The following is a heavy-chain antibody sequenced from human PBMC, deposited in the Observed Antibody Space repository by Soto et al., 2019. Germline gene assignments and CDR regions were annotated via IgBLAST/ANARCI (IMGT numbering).Heavy chain of an antibody. CDR2: ISAYNGNT. CDR1: GYTFTSYG. V-gene: IGHV1-18*01. Sequence: ASVKVSCKASGYTFTSYGISWVRQAPGQGLEWMGWISAYNGNTNYAQKLQGRVTMTTDTSTSTAYMELRSLRSDDTAVYYCARDALASWFGDLLWFDPWGQGTLVTVSS. CDR3: ARDALASWFGDLLWFDP. J-gene: IGHJ5*02. D-gene: IGHD3-10*01.